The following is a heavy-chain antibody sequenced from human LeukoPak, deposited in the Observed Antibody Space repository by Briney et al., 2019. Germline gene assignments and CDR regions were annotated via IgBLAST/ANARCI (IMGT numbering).Heavy chain of an antibody. CDR1: GFTFSSYA. D-gene: IGHD3-10*01. V-gene: IGHV3-23*01. J-gene: IGHJ4*02. CDR3: AREDSDSYGSGSYYNDDC. CDR2: ISGSGGST. Sequence: GGSLRLSCAASGFTFSSYAMSWVRQAPGKGLKWVSAISGSGGSTSYADSVKGRFTISRDNSRNTLYLQMNSLRVGDTAVYYCAREDSDSYGSGSYYNDDCWGQGTLVTVSS.